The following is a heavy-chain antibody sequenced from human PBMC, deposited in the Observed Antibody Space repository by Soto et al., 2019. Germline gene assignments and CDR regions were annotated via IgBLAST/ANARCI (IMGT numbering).Heavy chain of an antibody. D-gene: IGHD6-19*01. CDR2: IRPHNGDT. Sequence: VKLVQSAAEVGKPGASVKVSCKPSGYTFTTIRLSWLRHAPAQGHEWMGWIRPHNGDTQYARKFQERLTMTAEASPTIAYMAVRCFRPADTAVFYGAGDRSGCYDFWGQGTIVTVSS. CDR1: GYTFTTIR. J-gene: IGHJ4*02. CDR3: AGDRSGCYDF. V-gene: IGHV1-18*01.